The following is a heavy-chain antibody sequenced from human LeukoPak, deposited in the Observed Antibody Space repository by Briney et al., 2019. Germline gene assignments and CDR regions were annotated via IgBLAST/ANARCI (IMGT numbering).Heavy chain of an antibody. CDR1: GGSFSGYY. CDR3: VREEVYTAMVT. Sequence: SETLSLTCAVYGGSFSGYYWSWIRQPPGKGLEWIGEINHSGSTNYNPSLKSRVTISVDTSKNQYSLKLSSVTAADTAVYYCVREEVYTAMVTWGQGTLVTVSS. J-gene: IGHJ5*02. CDR2: INHSGST. D-gene: IGHD5-18*01. V-gene: IGHV4-34*01.